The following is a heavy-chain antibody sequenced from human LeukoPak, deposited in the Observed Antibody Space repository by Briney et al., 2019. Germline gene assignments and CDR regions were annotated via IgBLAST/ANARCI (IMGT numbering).Heavy chain of an antibody. Sequence: ASVKVSCKASGYTFTSYGISWVRQAPGQGLEWMGWISAYNGNANYAQKLQGRVTMTTDTSTSTAYMELRSLRSDDTALNYCARNFGGGDSSGPYYWGQGTLVTVSS. CDR3: ARNFGGGDSSGPYY. V-gene: IGHV1-18*01. J-gene: IGHJ4*02. CDR1: GYTFTSYG. D-gene: IGHD3-22*01. CDR2: ISAYNGNA.